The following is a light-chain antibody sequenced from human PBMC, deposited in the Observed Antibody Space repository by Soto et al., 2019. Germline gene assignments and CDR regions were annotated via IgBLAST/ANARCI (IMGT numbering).Light chain of an antibody. CDR1: QSVSSSY. J-gene: IGKJ3*01. Sequence: EVVLTQSPGTLSLSPGERATLSCRASQSVSSSYFAWYQHKPGQAPRLLIYGSSGRATGIPDRFSGGGSGKDFTLTISRLEPEDYAVYYCHQHGISPFTFGPGTKVDI. CDR2: GSS. V-gene: IGKV3-20*01. CDR3: HQHGISPFT.